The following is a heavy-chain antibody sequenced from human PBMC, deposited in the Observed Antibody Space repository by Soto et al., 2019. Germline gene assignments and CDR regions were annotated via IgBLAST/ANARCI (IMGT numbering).Heavy chain of an antibody. CDR1: GFTFTRYS. Sequence: GGSLRLSCAASGFTFTRYSMNWVRQAPGKGLEWVSSISSTTHYIYYADSMRGRFTISRDNAKNAVYLQMNSLRAEDTAVYYCAKGPAAAKKYYYYYGMDVWGQGTTVTVSS. J-gene: IGHJ6*02. CDR3: AKGPAAAKKYYYYYGMDV. CDR2: ISSTTHYI. V-gene: IGHV3-21*04. D-gene: IGHD6-13*01.